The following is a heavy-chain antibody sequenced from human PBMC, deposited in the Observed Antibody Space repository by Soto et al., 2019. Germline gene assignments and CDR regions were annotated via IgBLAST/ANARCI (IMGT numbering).Heavy chain of an antibody. CDR3: ARLLTEGATFREDAFDL. CDR1: RYTFTSHG. Sequence: QIQLMQSGGDVKTPGASLTVSCTTSRYTFTSHGIAWVRQAPGQGLEWMGWLSTFNGKTDYAQKFQGRVTMTADTITSTVNMELLSLRSDDTGVYYCARLLTEGATFREDAFDLWGNGTKVTVSS. CDR2: LSTFNGKT. D-gene: IGHD3-9*01. V-gene: IGHV1-18*01. J-gene: IGHJ3*01.